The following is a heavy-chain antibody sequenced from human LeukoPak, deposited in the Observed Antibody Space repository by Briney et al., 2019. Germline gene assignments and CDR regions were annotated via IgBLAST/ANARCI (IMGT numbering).Heavy chain of an antibody. Sequence: SETLSLTCTVSGGSISSGGYYWSWIRQPPGKGLEWIGYIYHSGSTYYNPSLKSRVTISVDRSKNQFSLKLSSVTAADTAVYYCARDVKAARWAFDIWGQGTMVTVSS. V-gene: IGHV4-30-2*01. D-gene: IGHD6-6*01. J-gene: IGHJ3*02. CDR2: IYHSGST. CDR3: ARDVKAARWAFDI. CDR1: GGSISSGGYY.